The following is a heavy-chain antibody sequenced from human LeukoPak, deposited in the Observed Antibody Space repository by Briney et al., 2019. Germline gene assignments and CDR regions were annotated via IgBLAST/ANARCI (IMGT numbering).Heavy chain of an antibody. CDR1: GGSISSYY. CDR2: IYYSGST. D-gene: IGHD5-18*01. Sequence: SETLSLTCTVSGGSISSYYWSWIRQPPGKGLEWIGYIYYSGSTYYNPSLKSRVTISVDTSKNQFSLKLSSVTAADTAVYYCARGGYSYGSHYFDYWGQGTLVTVSS. J-gene: IGHJ4*02. CDR3: ARGGYSYGSHYFDY. V-gene: IGHV4-59*12.